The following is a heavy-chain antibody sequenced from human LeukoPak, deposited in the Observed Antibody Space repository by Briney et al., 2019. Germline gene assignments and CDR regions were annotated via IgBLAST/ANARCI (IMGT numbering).Heavy chain of an antibody. J-gene: IGHJ6*03. Sequence: GESLKISCKGSGYSFTSYWIGWVRQMPGKGLEWMGIIYPGDSDTRYSPSFQGQVTISADKSISTAYLQWSSLKASDTAMYYCARNFGDYEDYYYMDVWGKGTTVTVSS. CDR3: ARNFGDYEDYYYMDV. D-gene: IGHD4-17*01. V-gene: IGHV5-51*01. CDR2: IYPGDSDT. CDR1: GYSFTSYW.